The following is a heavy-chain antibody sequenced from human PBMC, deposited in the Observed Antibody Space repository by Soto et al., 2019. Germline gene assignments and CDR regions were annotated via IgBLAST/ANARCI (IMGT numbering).Heavy chain of an antibody. J-gene: IGHJ6*02. Sequence: SETLSLTCTVSGGSFRGYYWGWVRQPPGKGLEWIGEINHSGSSNYHPSLKSRVTISVATSKNQFSLTVNSVTPADTAVYYCARGEITLLGGMDVWGQGTTVTAP. V-gene: IGHV4-34*01. CDR3: ARGEITLLGGMDV. D-gene: IGHD3-10*01. CDR1: GGSFRGYY. CDR2: INHSGSS.